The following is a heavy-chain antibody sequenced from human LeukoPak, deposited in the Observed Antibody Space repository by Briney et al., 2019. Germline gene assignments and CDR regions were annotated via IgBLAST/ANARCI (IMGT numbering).Heavy chain of an antibody. Sequence: PGGSLRLSCAASVFTFSSYSMNWVRQAPGKGLEWVSSISSSSSYIYYADSVKGRFTISRDNAKNSLYLQMNSLRAEDTAVYYCARDEGDILTGYYIGYWGQGTLVTVSS. V-gene: IGHV3-21*01. CDR1: VFTFSSYS. D-gene: IGHD3-9*01. CDR2: ISSSSSYI. J-gene: IGHJ4*02. CDR3: ARDEGDILTGYYIGY.